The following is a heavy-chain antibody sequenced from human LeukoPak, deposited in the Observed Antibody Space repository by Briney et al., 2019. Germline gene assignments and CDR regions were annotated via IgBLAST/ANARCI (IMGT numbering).Heavy chain of an antibody. CDR2: VYSSGST. J-gene: IGHJ4*02. V-gene: IGHV4-4*07. CDR3: ARVVRGSYYADYFDS. D-gene: IGHD1-26*01. CDR1: GGSISGYY. Sequence: SETMSLTCTVSGGSISGYYWTWIRHPAGKGLEWIGHVYSSGSTNCNASLKSRVTMSVDTSKNQFSLQLTSLTAADTAVYYCARVVRGSYYADYFDSWGQGTLVTVSS.